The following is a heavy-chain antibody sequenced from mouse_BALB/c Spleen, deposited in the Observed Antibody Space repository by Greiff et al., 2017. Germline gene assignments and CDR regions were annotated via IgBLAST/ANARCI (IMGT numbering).Heavy chain of an antibody. CDR1: GYSITSDYA. CDR2: ISYSGST. D-gene: IGHD2-3*01. Sequence: EVKLLESGPGLVKPSQSLSLTCTVTGYSITSDYAWNWIRQFPGNKLEWMGYISYSGSTSYNPSLKSRISITRDTSKNQFFLQLNSVTTEDTATYYCAGYEAMDYWGQGTSVTVSS. CDR3: AGYEAMDY. V-gene: IGHV3-2*02. J-gene: IGHJ4*01.